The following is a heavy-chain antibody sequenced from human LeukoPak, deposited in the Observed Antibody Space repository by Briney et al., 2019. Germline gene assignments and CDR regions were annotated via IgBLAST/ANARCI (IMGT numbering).Heavy chain of an antibody. CDR3: AALTYYDILTPAGGAFDI. D-gene: IGHD3-9*01. J-gene: IGHJ3*02. CDR1: AGSITGSSYY. CDR2: IFHSGST. V-gene: IGHV4-39*01. Sequence: SETLSLTCTVSAGSITGSSYYWGWIRQPPGKGLEWIGSIFHSGSTDYKPSLKSRVTISVDTSKNQFSLKLSSVTAADTAVYYCAALTYYDILTPAGGAFDIWGQGTMVTVSS.